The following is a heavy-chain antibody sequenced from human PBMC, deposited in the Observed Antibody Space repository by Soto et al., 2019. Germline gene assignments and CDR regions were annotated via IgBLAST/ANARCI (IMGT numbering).Heavy chain of an antibody. CDR2: TYYRSKWYN. CDR1: GDSVSSNSAA. J-gene: IGHJ6*02. Sequence: PSQTLSLTCAISGDSVSSNSAAWNWIRQSPSRGLEWLGRTYYRSKWYNDYAVSVKSRITINPDTSKNQFSLQLNSVTTEDTAVYYCATQSLEYSSSSSHYYYGMDVSGQGTTVTVS. V-gene: IGHV6-1*01. D-gene: IGHD6-6*01. CDR3: ATQSLEYSSSSSHYYYGMDV.